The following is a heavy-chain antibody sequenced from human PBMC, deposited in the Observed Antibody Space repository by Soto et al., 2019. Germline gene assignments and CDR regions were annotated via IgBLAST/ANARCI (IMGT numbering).Heavy chain of an antibody. D-gene: IGHD1-1*01. CDR2: IYPGDSDT. Sequence: PGESLKISCEASGYSFTNLWIGWVRQMPGKGLEWMGIIYPGDSDTRYSPSFQGQVTISADKSISTAYLQWSSLTASDSAMYFCVRHTNGHNPLDYWGQGTLVTVSS. CDR1: GYSFTNLW. J-gene: IGHJ4*02. CDR3: VRHTNGHNPLDY. V-gene: IGHV5-51*01.